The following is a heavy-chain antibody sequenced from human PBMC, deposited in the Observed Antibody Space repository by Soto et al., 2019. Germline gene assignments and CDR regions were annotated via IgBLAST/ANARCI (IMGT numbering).Heavy chain of an antibody. D-gene: IGHD2-2*01. V-gene: IGHV3-23*01. J-gene: IGHJ4*02. CDR2: ISNSGST. CDR1: GFTFRNSA. Sequence: PGGSMRLSCAASGFTFRNSAVNWVRQAPGRGLAWVSTISNSGSTYSADAVKGRFTISRDISKNTLYLQMTSLRADDTALSYCVKDREGYCSSTSCLYYFDSCGEGTQVTVSS. CDR3: VKDREGYCSSTSCLYYFDS.